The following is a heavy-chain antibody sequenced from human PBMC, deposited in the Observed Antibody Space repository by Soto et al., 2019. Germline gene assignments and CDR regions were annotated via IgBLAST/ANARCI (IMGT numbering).Heavy chain of an antibody. CDR2: TYYRSKWYN. J-gene: IGHJ3*02. D-gene: IGHD5-12*01. CDR3: ARTRDGYNYGDAFDI. Sequence: SQTLSLTCAISGDSVSINSAGWNLIRQSPSRGLEWLGRTYYRSKWYNDYAVSVKSRITINPDTSKNQFSLQLNSVTPEDTAVYYCARTRDGYNYGDAFDIWGQGTMVTVSS. V-gene: IGHV6-1*01. CDR1: GDSVSINSAG.